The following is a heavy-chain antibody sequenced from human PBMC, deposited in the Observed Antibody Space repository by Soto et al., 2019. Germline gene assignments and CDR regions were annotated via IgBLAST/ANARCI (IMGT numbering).Heavy chain of an antibody. V-gene: IGHV4-31*03. CDR3: ARDRYCSGGSCYDY. J-gene: IGHJ4*02. Sequence: PSETLSLTCTVSGGSISSGGYYWSWIRQHPGKGLEWIGYIYYSGSTYYNPSLKSRVTISVDTSKNQFSLKLSSVTAADTAVYYCARDRYCSGGSCYDYWGQGTLVTVSS. CDR2: IYYSGST. D-gene: IGHD2-15*01. CDR1: GGSISSGGYY.